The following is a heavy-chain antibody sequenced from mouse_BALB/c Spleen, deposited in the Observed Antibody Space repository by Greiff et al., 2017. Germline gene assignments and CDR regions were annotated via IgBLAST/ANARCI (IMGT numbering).Heavy chain of an antibody. CDR2: ISSGGST. J-gene: IGHJ1*01. Sequence: DVMLVESGGGLVKPGGSLKLSCAASGFTFSSYAMSWVRQTPEKRLEWVASISSGGSTYYPDSVKGRFTISRDNTRNVLYLQMSSLRSEDTAMYYCARGSSTTWYIDVWGAGTTVTVSS. V-gene: IGHV5-6-5*01. CDR3: ARGSSTTWYIDV. CDR1: GFTFSSYA. D-gene: IGHD1-1*01.